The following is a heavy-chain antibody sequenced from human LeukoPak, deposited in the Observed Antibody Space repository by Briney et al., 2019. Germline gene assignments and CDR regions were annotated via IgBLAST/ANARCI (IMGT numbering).Heavy chain of an antibody. CDR3: ARSRGYYYDSSGYSDN. J-gene: IGHJ4*02. CDR2: INPNSGGT. V-gene: IGHV1-2*02. CDR1: GYTFTGYY. D-gene: IGHD3-22*01. Sequence: ASVKLSFKASGYTFTGYYMHWVRQAPGQGLEWMGWINPNSGGTNYAQKFQGRVTMTRDTSISTAYMELSRLRSDDTAVYYCARSRGYYYDSSGYSDNWGQRNLVSVSS.